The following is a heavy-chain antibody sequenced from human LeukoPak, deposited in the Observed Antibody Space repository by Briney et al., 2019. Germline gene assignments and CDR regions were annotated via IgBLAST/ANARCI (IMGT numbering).Heavy chain of an antibody. Sequence: ASVKVSCKASGYTFTGYYMHWVRQAPGQGPEWLGWINPNSGGTNYAQKFQGRVTMTRDTSISTVYMELSRLRSDDTAVYYCARDSDSPQYYYGMDVWGQGTTVTVSS. CDR2: INPNSGGT. J-gene: IGHJ6*02. CDR3: ARDSDSPQYYYGMDV. D-gene: IGHD1-26*01. V-gene: IGHV1-2*02. CDR1: GYTFTGYY.